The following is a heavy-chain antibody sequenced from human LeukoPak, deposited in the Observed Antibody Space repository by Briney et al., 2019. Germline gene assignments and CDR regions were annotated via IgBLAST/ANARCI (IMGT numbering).Heavy chain of an antibody. V-gene: IGHV7-4-1*02. CDR2: INTNTGNP. Sequence: ASVKVSRKASGYTFTSYAMNWVRQAPGQGLEWMGWINTNTGNPTYAQGFTGRFVFSLDTSVGTAYLQISSLKAEDTAVYYCARDLLRFLDDAFDIWGQGTMVTVSS. J-gene: IGHJ3*02. D-gene: IGHD3-3*01. CDR1: GYTFTSYA. CDR3: ARDLLRFLDDAFDI.